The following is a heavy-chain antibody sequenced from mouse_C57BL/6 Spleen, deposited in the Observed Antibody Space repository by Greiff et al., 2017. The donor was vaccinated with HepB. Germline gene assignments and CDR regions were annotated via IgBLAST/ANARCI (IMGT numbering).Heavy chain of an antibody. D-gene: IGHD3-3*01. CDR1: GYTFTSYW. CDR3: AREGGGQFAY. CDR2: IHPNSGST. Sequence: VQLQQPGAELVKPGASVKLSCKASGYTFTSYWMHWVKQRPGQGLEWIGMIHPNSGSTNYNEKFKSKATLTEDKSSSTAYMQLSSLTSEDSAVYYCAREGGGQFAYWGQGTLVTVSA. V-gene: IGHV1-64*01. J-gene: IGHJ3*01.